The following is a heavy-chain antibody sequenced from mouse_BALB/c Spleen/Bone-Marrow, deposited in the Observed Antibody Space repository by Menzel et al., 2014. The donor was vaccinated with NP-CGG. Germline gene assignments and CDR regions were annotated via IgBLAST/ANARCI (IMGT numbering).Heavy chain of an antibody. V-gene: IGHV2-6-5*01. CDR2: IWGGGST. D-gene: IGHD1-1*01. CDR3: AKLGRSYYYFDV. J-gene: IGHJ1*01. Sequence: VNVVESGPGLVAPSQSLSITCTVSGFSLTDYGVSWIRQPPGKGLEWLGVIWGGGSTYYNSALKSRLSISKDNSKSQVFLEMNSLQTVDTAMYYCAKLGRSYYYFDVWGAGTTVTVSS. CDR1: GFSLTDYG.